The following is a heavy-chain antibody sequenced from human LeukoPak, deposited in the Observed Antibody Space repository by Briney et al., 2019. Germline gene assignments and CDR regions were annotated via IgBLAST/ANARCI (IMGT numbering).Heavy chain of an antibody. CDR2: ISGGGGST. V-gene: IGHV3-23*01. D-gene: IGHD2-21*01. CDR1: GFTFSRYA. Sequence: GGSLRLSCAASGFTFSRYAMTWVRQAPGKGLDWVSCISGGGGSTYYADTVKGRFTISRDNSKNTLYLQMNSLRAEDTAVYYCAKSDLAYCGGDCYSDYWGQGTLVTVSS. CDR3: AKSDLAYCGGDCYSDY. J-gene: IGHJ4*02.